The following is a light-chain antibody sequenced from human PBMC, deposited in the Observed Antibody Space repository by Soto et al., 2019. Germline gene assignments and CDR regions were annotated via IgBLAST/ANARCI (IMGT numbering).Light chain of an antibody. CDR1: NSNIGGNT. CDR2: SSN. CDR3: ATWDDSLNGFV. V-gene: IGLV1-44*01. Sequence: QSVLTQPPSASGTPGQRVTISCSGSNSNIGGNTVNWYQQLPGTAPKLLIYSSNQRPSGVPDRISGFKSATSASLAISGLQTEDEAEYYCATWDDSLNGFVFGTGTKVTVL. J-gene: IGLJ1*01.